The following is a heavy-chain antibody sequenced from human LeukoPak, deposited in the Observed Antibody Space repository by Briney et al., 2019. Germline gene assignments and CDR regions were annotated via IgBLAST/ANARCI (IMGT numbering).Heavy chain of an antibody. Sequence: SETLSLTCAVYGGSFGGYYWSWIRQPPGKGLEWIGEINHSGSTNYNPSLKSRVTISVDTSKNQFPLKLSSVTAADTAVYYCAIGRYCSSTSCYTAFDYWGQGTLVTVSS. J-gene: IGHJ4*02. V-gene: IGHV4-34*01. CDR2: INHSGST. CDR1: GGSFGGYY. D-gene: IGHD2-2*02. CDR3: AIGRYCSSTSCYTAFDY.